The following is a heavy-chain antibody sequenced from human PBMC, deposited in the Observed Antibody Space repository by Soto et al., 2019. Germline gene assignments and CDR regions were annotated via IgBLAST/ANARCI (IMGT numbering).Heavy chain of an antibody. V-gene: IGHV1-69*06. CDR1: GGTFSSYA. CDR3: ARAGLTAAFAI. Sequence: SVKFPCKASGGTFSSYAISWVRQAPGQGLEWMGGIIPIFGTANYAQKFQGRVTITADKSKSPASLELSSLRSEDTAVYYCARAGLTAAFAIWGQGTMVTVSS. J-gene: IGHJ3*02. CDR2: IIPIFGTA.